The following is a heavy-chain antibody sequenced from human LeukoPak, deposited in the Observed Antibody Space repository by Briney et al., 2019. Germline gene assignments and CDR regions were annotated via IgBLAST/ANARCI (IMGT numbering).Heavy chain of an antibody. Sequence: GGSLRLSCAASGFTVSSNYMSWVRQAPGKGLEWVSVIYSGGSTYYADSVKGRFTISRDNPKNIVYLQMNSLRAEDTAVYYCARSRSGAFDIWGQGTMVTVSS. D-gene: IGHD7-27*01. CDR2: IYSGGST. CDR3: ARSRSGAFDI. V-gene: IGHV3-53*01. J-gene: IGHJ3*02. CDR1: GFTVSSNY.